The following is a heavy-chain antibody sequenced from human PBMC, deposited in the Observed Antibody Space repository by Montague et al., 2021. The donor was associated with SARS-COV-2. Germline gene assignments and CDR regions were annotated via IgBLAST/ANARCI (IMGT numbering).Heavy chain of an antibody. J-gene: IGHJ4*02. CDR3: VRDTGSAQAGFDA. Sequence: CAISGDSVWSNTAAWNWIRQSPSGGLEWLGRTSYRSKWTSDCATSVEGRISIDPDTSKNQFSLHLRSVTPEDTGVYYCVRDTGSAQAGFDAWGQGTLVTVSS. CDR2: TSYRSKWTS. V-gene: IGHV6-1*01. D-gene: IGHD4-17*01. CDR1: GDSVWSNTAA.